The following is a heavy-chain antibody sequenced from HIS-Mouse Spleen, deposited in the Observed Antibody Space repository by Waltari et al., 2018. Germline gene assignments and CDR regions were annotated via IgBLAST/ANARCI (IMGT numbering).Heavy chain of an antibody. CDR3: AKDGSEWEPPGYYGMDV. CDR1: GFTFSSCG. D-gene: IGHD1-26*01. J-gene: IGHJ6*02. V-gene: IGHV3-30*18. CDR2: ISYDGSNK. Sequence: QVQLVESGGGVVQPGRSLRLSCAASGFTFSSCGMPWARQAPGKGLEWVAVISYDGSNKYYADSVKGRFTISRDNSKNTLYLQMNSLRAEDTAVYYCAKDGSEWEPPGYYGMDVWGQGTTVTVSS.